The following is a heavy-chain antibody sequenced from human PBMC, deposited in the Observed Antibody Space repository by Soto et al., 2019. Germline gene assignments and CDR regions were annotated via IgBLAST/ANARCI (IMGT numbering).Heavy chain of an antibody. V-gene: IGHV3-21*01. J-gene: IGHJ4*02. Sequence: GGSLRLSCAASGFTFSSYSMNWVRQAPGKGLEWVSSISSSSSYIYYADSVKGRFTTSRDNAKNSLYLQMNSLRAEDTAVYYCAREPINPYIAVAGSFDYWGQGTLVTVSS. CDR1: GFTFSSYS. CDR3: AREPINPYIAVAGSFDY. CDR2: ISSSSSYI. D-gene: IGHD6-19*01.